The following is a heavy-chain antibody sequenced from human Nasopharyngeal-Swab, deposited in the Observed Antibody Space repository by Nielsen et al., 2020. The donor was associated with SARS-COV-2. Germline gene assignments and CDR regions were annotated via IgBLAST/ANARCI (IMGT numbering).Heavy chain of an antibody. J-gene: IGHJ4*02. CDR1: GYTFTSYG. CDR3: ARVYSGSYWGHFDY. CDR2: IIPILGIA. V-gene: IGHV1-69*04. Sequence: SVKVSCKASGYTFTSYGISWVRQAPGQGLEWMGRIIPILGIANYAQKFQGRVTITADKSTSTAYMELSSLRAEDTAVYYCARVYSGSYWGHFDYWGQGTLVTVSS. D-gene: IGHD1-26*01.